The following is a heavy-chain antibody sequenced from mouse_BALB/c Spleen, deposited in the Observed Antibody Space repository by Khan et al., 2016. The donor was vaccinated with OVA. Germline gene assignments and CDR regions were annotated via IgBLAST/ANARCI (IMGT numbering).Heavy chain of an antibody. J-gene: IGHJ2*01. D-gene: IGHD1-1*01. Sequence: EVQLQESGPELVKPGASVKISCKASGYSFTGYFMNWVMQSHGKSLEWIGRINPHIGETFYNQKFTDKATLTVDESSSTAHRELRSLASEDSAVYYLARIYRSDFDYWGQGTTLTVSS. CDR3: ARIYRSDFDY. CDR1: GYSFTGYF. V-gene: IGHV1-20*02. CDR2: INPHIGET.